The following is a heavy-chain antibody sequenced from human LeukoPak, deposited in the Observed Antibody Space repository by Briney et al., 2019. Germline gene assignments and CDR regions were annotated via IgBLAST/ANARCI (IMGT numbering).Heavy chain of an antibody. CDR2: ISWDGGST. CDR3: AKDIRGSTSWYGLDY. J-gene: IGHJ4*02. D-gene: IGHD6-13*01. V-gene: IGHV3-43D*03. Sequence: GGSLRLSCAASGFTFDDYAMHWVRQVPGKGLEWVSLISWDGGSTYYADSVKGRFTISRDNSKKSLYLQMNSLRAEDTALYYCAKDIRGSTSWYGLDYWGQGTLVTVSS. CDR1: GFTFDDYA.